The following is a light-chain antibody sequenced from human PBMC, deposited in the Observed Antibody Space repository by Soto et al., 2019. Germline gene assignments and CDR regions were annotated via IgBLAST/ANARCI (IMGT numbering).Light chain of an antibody. Sequence: EIVLTQSPATLSLSPGERATLSCRDSPRISMYLAWYQQKPGQAPRLLIHDASNRATGIPARFSGSGSGTDFTLTISSLEPEDFGVYYCQQRSNWPQITFGGGTKVEIK. CDR1: PRISMY. J-gene: IGKJ4*01. CDR2: DAS. CDR3: QQRSNWPQIT. V-gene: IGKV3-11*01.